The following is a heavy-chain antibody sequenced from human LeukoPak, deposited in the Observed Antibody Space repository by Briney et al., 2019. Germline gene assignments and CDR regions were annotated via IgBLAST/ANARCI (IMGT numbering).Heavy chain of an antibody. CDR1: GDSISSSSYY. D-gene: IGHD3-22*01. CDR3: ARRRYYGSTGYLD. Sequence: SETLSVTCTISGDSISSSSYYWDWIRQCPGKGLEWIGTIYYSGSTYYNASLKSRLFISIDTSNNQFSLRLSFVTAADTAVYYCARRRYYGSTGYLDWGQGTLITVSS. CDR2: IYYSGST. J-gene: IGHJ1*01. V-gene: IGHV4-39*01.